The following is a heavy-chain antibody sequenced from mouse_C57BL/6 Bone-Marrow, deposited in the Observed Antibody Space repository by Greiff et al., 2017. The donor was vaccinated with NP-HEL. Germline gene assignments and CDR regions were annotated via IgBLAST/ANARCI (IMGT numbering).Heavy chain of an antibody. CDR1: GYTFTSYW. CDR3: ARDSGYAFDY. D-gene: IGHD3-2*02. CDR2: INPNNGGT. J-gene: IGHJ2*01. Sequence: QVHVKQSGTELVKPGASVKLSCKASGYTFTSYWMHWLKQRPGQGLEWIGNINPNNGGTNDNGKFKTKATLTVDKSSSTAYMQLSSLTSEDSAVYYCARDSGYAFDYWGQGTTLTVSS. V-gene: IGHV1-53*01.